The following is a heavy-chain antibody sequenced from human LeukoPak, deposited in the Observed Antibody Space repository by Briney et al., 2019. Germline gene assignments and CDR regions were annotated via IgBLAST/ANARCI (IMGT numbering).Heavy chain of an antibody. CDR2: IHYSGST. J-gene: IGHJ6*03. CDR3: ARVGYDFWSGYYTADYYYYYMDV. V-gene: IGHV4-59*01. CDR1: GGSISSYY. D-gene: IGHD3-3*01. Sequence: SETLSLTCTVSGGSISSYYWSWIRQPPGKGLEWIGYIHYSGSTNYNPSLKSRVTISVDTSKNQFSLKLSSVTAADTAVYYCARVGYDFWSGYYTADYYYYYMDVWGKGTTVTVSS.